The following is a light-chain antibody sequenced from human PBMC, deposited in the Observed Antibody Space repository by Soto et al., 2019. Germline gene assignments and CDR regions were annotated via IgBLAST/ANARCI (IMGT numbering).Light chain of an antibody. Sequence: DIQMTQSPSSLSASVGDRVIITCRASQSIRKYLNWYQHKPGKVPTLLIYAASSLQSGVPSRFSGSGSGTEFTLTITSLQPEDFATYYCQQSGATPPWTFAQGTKVDIK. J-gene: IGKJ1*01. CDR3: QQSGATPPWT. CDR1: QSIRKY. CDR2: AAS. V-gene: IGKV1-39*01.